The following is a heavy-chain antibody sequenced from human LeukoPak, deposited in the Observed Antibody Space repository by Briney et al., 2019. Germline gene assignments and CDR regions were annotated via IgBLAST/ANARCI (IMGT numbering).Heavy chain of an antibody. V-gene: IGHV3-7*01. CDR3: ARDSGTCTGCAFDM. CDR2: IKQDGSEK. Sequence: PGGSLRLSCAASGFTFSSYWMSWVRQAPGKGLEWVANIKQDGSEKNYVDSVRGRFTISRDNGKNSLYLQMNSLRVEDTALYYCARDSGTCTGCAFDMWGQGTMVTVSS. D-gene: IGHD2-15*01. J-gene: IGHJ3*02. CDR1: GFTFSSYW.